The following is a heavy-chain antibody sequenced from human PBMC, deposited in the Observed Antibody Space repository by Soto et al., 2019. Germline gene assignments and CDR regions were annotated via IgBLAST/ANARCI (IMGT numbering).Heavy chain of an antibody. J-gene: IGHJ4*02. CDR1: GGTFYTYT. D-gene: IGHD5-18*01. V-gene: IGHV1-69*13. CDR3: ARIPRYSFPTSDDLDS. CDR2: ITPIYPTT. Sequence: SVKVSCKASGGTFYTYTFSWVRQAPGQGLEWMGSITPIYPTTNYAEKFQGRLTVTADGSTNTAYMELNSLTSEDTAVHYCARIPRYSFPTSDDLDSWGQGTLVTVSS.